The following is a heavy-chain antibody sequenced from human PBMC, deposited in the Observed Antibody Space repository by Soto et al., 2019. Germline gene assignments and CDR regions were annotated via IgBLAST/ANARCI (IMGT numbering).Heavy chain of an antibody. J-gene: IGHJ4*02. CDR1: GCTFSSYS. Sequence: GASVKVSCKASGCTFSSYSIDWVRQAPGQGLEWMGGIIPIFGTANYAQKFQGRITITADESTSTAYMELRSLRSEDTAVYYCARGVHYDSSSYYYFYWGQGTLVTVSS. V-gene: IGHV1-69*13. D-gene: IGHD3-22*01. CDR3: ARGVHYDSSSYYYFY. CDR2: IIPIFGTA.